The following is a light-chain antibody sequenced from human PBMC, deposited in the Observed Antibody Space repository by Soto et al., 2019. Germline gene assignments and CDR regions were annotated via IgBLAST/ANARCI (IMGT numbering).Light chain of an antibody. V-gene: IGLV2-14*01. CDR3: NSYTSSSTLV. J-gene: IGLJ1*01. CDR1: SSDVGGYNY. CDR2: EVS. Sequence: QSALTQPASVSGSPGQSITISCTGTSSDVGGYNYVSWYQQYPGKAPKPIIYEVSNRPSGVSNRFSGSKSGNTASLTISGLQAEDEADYYCNSYTSSSTLVFGTGTKLTVL.